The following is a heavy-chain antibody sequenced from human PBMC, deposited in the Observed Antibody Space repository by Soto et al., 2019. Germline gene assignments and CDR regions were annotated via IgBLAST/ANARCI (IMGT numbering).Heavy chain of an antibody. D-gene: IGHD2-2*01. CDR3: ARVGYCSSTPCWPIGYFEY. V-gene: IGHV4-59*01. Sequence: QVQLQESGTGLVKHSETLSLTCTVSGDSISSFYWTWIRQPPGKGLEWVGYIFSSGSTNYNPSLKSRVTISVDTSENQFSLKLTSVTAADTAVYYCARVGYCSSTPCWPIGYFEYWGQGTLVTVSS. CDR2: IFSSGST. J-gene: IGHJ4*02. CDR1: GDSISSFY.